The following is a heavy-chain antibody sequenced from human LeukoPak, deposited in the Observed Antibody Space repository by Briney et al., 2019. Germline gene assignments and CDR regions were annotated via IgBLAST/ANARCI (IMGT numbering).Heavy chain of an antibody. Sequence: PSETLSLTCAVSGGSISSGGYYWSWIRQHPGKGLEWIGYIYYSGSTYYNPSLKSRVTISVDTSKNRFSLKLSSVTAADTAVYYCARFGGYGTDDAFDIWGQGTMVTVSS. J-gene: IGHJ3*02. CDR1: GGSISSGGYY. V-gene: IGHV4-31*11. CDR2: IYYSGST. D-gene: IGHD5-12*01. CDR3: ARFGGYGTDDAFDI.